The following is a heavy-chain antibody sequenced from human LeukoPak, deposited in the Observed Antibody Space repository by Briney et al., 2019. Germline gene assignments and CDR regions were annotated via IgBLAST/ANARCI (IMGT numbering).Heavy chain of an antibody. D-gene: IGHD6-6*01. CDR2: ISSSSSYI. CDR1: GFTFSSYA. CDR3: AREALRSSSPFDY. Sequence: GGSLRLSCAASGFTFSSYARSWVRQAPGKGLEWVSSISSSSSYIYYADSGKGRFTISRDNAKNSLYLQMNSLRAEDTAVYYCAREALRSSSPFDYWGQGTLVPVSS. V-gene: IGHV3-21*01. J-gene: IGHJ4*02.